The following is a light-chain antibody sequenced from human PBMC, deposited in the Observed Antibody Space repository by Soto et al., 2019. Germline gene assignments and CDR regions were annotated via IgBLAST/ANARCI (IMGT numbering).Light chain of an antibody. Sequence: DIQMTQSPSSLSASVGDRVTITCQASQDISNYLNWYQQKPGKAPKLLIYDAYNLETGVTSRYSGSGTGTYFTFSIISLQPEDIATYYCQQYDNLPFTFGGGTKVDIK. V-gene: IGKV1-33*01. CDR3: QQYDNLPFT. J-gene: IGKJ4*01. CDR2: DAY. CDR1: QDISNY.